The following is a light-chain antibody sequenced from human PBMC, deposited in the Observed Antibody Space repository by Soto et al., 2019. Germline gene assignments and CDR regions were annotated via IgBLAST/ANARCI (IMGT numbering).Light chain of an antibody. J-gene: IGKJ1*01. CDR1: QSVTSSY. Sequence: ESVLTQSPGTLSLSPGERATLSCRASQSVTSSYLAWYQQKPGQAPRLLFYGASSRATGIPDRFSASGSGTDFTLTISGLEPEDFAVYYCQQYGSSLITFGQGTKVEIK. CDR3: QQYGSSLIT. V-gene: IGKV3-20*01. CDR2: GAS.